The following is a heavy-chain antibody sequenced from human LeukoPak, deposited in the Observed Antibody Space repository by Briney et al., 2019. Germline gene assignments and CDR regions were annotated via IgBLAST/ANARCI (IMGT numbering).Heavy chain of an antibody. CDR3: AREGICSSTSCYFHYYYMDV. V-gene: IGHV3-23*01. CDR1: GFTFSDYG. J-gene: IGHJ6*03. D-gene: IGHD2-2*01. Sequence: GGTLRLSCAGSGFTFSDYGMNWVRQAPGKGLEWVSVISGSGQSIHYADSVKGRFTISRDNSKNTVYLQMNSLRAEDTAVYYCAREGICSSTSCYFHYYYMDVWGKGTTVTISS. CDR2: ISGSGQSI.